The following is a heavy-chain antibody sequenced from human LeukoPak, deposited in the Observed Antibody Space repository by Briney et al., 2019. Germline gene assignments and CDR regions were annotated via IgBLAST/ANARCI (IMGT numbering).Heavy chain of an antibody. CDR3: ARERRKNGGDAAFDI. J-gene: IGHJ3*02. CDR2: INPSGGST. V-gene: IGHV1-46*01. CDR1: GYTFTSYY. D-gene: IGHD2-21*02. Sequence: ASVKVSCKASGYTFTSYYMHWVRQAPGQGLEWMGIINPSGGSTSYAQKFQGRVTMTRDTSTSTVYMELSSLRSEDTAVYYCARERRKNGGDAAFDIWGQGTMVTASS.